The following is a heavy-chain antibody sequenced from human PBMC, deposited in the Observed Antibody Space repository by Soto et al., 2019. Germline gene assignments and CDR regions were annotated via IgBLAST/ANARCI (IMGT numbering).Heavy chain of an antibody. CDR2: IYFSGST. Sequence: QLQLQESGPGLVKASETLSLSCTVSGGSISSSSYYWGWIRQPPGKGLEWIGSIYFSGSTHYKVSRTSGVTTSVDTSRNQFSLKLSSVSATDTAVYYCARHVRGWQLMLDNGGQGSLVTVSS. J-gene: IGHJ4*02. CDR3: ARHVRGWQLMLDN. CDR1: GGSISSSSYY. D-gene: IGHD6-13*01. V-gene: IGHV4-39*01.